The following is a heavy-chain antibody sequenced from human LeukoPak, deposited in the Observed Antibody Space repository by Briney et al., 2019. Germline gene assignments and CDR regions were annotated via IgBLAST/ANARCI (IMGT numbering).Heavy chain of an antibody. CDR2: IRYDGSNK. D-gene: IGHD3-10*01. Sequence: PGGSLRLSCAASGFTFSSYGMHWVRQAPGKGLEWVAFIRYDGSNKYYADSVKGRLTISRDNSKNTLYLQMNSLRAEDTAVYYCAKVYGSGSFHYYYYMDVWGKGTTVTISS. CDR3: AKVYGSGSFHYYYYMDV. J-gene: IGHJ6*03. CDR1: GFTFSSYG. V-gene: IGHV3-30*02.